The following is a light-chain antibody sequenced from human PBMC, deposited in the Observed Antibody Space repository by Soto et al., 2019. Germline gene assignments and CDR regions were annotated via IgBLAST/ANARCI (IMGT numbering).Light chain of an antibody. V-gene: IGKV3-20*01. CDR1: QSVSSSY. CDR2: GAS. J-gene: IGKJ5*01. CDR3: QQYGSSPPIT. Sequence: EIVLTQSPGTLSLSPGERATLSCGASQSVSSSYLAWYQQKPGQAPRLLIYGASSRATGIPDRFSGSGSGTDFTLTISRLEPEDFAVHYCQQYGSSPPITLGQGTRLEIK.